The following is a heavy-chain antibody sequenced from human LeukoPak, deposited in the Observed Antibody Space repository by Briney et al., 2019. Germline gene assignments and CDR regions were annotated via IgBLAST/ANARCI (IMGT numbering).Heavy chain of an antibody. J-gene: IGHJ4*02. Sequence: GASVKVSCKASGYTFTSYDINWVRQATGQRLEWMGWMNPNSGNTGYAQKFRGRVTMTRNTSISTAYMELSSLRSEDTAVYYCARGPLRGGSLYYFDYWGQGTLVTVSS. CDR2: MNPNSGNT. CDR1: GYTFTSYD. V-gene: IGHV1-8*01. CDR3: ARGPLRGGSLYYFDY. D-gene: IGHD1-26*01.